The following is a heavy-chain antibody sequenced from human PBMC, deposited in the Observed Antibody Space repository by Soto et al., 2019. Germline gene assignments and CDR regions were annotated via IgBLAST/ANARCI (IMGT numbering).Heavy chain of an antibody. CDR2: IWFDGSKK. J-gene: IGHJ5*02. CDR1: GFKFRNYA. V-gene: IGHV3-33*01. Sequence: PGGSLRLSCAASGFKFRNYAIHRVRQAPGKGLEWLAVIWFDGSKKYYADSVKGRFTISRDNSKNTVYLDMNSLTADDSGVFYCARAHTMMILDRFDPWDHGTLVTVSS. D-gene: IGHD3-22*01. CDR3: ARAHTMMILDRFDP.